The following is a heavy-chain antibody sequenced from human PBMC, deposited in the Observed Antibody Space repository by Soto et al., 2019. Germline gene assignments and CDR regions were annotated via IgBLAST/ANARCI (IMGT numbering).Heavy chain of an antibody. J-gene: IGHJ6*02. CDR1: GYTFTRYG. D-gene: IGHD2-8*01. CDR3: AKNGQPPYYYYGLDV. Sequence: QGHLVQSEAEVKKSGASVKVSCKASGYTFTRYGISWVRQAPGQGLEWMGWISGYNGDTNYAQKFQGRVSMTIDTSKTTAYMELRSLTSADTAVYYCAKNGQPPYYYYGLDVWGQGTKVTVSS. V-gene: IGHV1-18*01. CDR2: ISGYNGDT.